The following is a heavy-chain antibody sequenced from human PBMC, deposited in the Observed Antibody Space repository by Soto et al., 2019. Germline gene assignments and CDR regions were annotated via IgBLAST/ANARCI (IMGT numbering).Heavy chain of an antibody. V-gene: IGHV6-1*01. CDR2: TYYRSKWYN. Sequence: PWQTRSLTCAITGDSVSSNSASWNVIRQSPSRGLEWLGRTYYRSKWYNDYAVSVKSRITINPDTSKNQFSLQLNSVTPEDTAVYYCARVGPELADSYYFDYWGQGTLVTFYS. D-gene: IGHD6-6*01. J-gene: IGHJ4*02. CDR1: GDSVSSNSAS. CDR3: ARVGPELADSYYFDY.